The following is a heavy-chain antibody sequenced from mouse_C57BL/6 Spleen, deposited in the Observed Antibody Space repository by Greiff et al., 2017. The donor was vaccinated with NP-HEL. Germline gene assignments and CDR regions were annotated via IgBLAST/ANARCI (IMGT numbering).Heavy chain of an antibody. CDR2: IDPASGNT. Sequence: VQLQQSVAELVRPGASVKLSCTASGFNIKNTYMHWVKQRPEQGLEWIGRIDPASGNTNYAPKFQGQATITADTSSNTAYLKLSRLTSEDTAIYYGAREGGDEYDWYFDVWGTGTTVTVSS. D-gene: IGHD2-13*01. V-gene: IGHV14-3*01. J-gene: IGHJ1*03. CDR3: AREGGDEYDWYFDV. CDR1: GFNIKNTY.